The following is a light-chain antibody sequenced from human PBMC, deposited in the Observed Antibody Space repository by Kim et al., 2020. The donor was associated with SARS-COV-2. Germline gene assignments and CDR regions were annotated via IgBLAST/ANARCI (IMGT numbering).Light chain of an antibody. CDR3: GTWDSSLSVSV. V-gene: IGLV1-51*01. CDR1: SSNIGKNY. J-gene: IGLJ1*01. CDR2: DNN. Sequence: QSVLTQPPSVSAAPGQKVTISCSGSSSNIGKNYVSWYQQFPGTAPKLLIYDNNKRPSGIPDRFSDSKSGTSATLGITGLQTGDEADYYCGTWDSSLSVSVFGTGTKVTVL.